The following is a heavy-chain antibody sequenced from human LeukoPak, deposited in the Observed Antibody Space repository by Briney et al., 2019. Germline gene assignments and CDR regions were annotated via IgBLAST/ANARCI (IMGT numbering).Heavy chain of an antibody. J-gene: IGHJ2*01. CDR2: ISAHTGNT. CDR3: ARGYPGTTSTGGFDL. D-gene: IGHD1-1*01. V-gene: IGHV1-18*01. CDR1: GYTFTSYG. Sequence: ASVKVSCKASGYTFTSYGISWVRQAPGQGLEWMRWISAHTGNTNYAQKLQGRVTMTTDTSTSTAYMKLRSLRSDDTAVYYCARGYPGTTSTGGFDLWGRGTLVTVST.